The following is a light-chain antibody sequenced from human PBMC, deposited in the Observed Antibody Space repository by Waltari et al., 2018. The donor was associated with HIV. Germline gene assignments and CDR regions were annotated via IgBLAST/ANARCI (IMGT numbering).Light chain of an antibody. Sequence: DIQMTQSPSNLSASVGDTAVSTCRASQSIENWLAWYQQKPGRAPRLLVSRTSLLGSGVSSRVTGSGSGTEFTLTIRSLQPDDIGTYYCQQYSTHYAFGQGTRVE. CDR1: QSIENW. V-gene: IGKV1-5*03. CDR3: QQYSTHYA. J-gene: IGKJ2*01. CDR2: RTS.